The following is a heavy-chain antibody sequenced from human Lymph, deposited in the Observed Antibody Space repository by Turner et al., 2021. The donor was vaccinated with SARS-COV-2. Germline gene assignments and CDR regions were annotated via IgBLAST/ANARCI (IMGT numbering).Heavy chain of an antibody. CDR1: GGSISSYY. J-gene: IGHJ6*02. V-gene: IGHV4-59*08. Sequence: QVQLLESGPGLVRPSETLSLTCTVSGGSISSYYWSWIRQPPGKGLEWIGYIHYSGSTNYNLSLKSRVTISVDTSKNQCALKLSSVTAADTAVYYCARHGFSGWYGGGMDVWGQGTTVTVSS. CDR2: IHYSGST. D-gene: IGHD6-19*01. CDR3: ARHGFSGWYGGGMDV.